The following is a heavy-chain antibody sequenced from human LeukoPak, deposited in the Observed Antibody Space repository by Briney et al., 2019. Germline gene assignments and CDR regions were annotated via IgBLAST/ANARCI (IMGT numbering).Heavy chain of an antibody. CDR3: AKDSANWEYFDY. V-gene: IGHV3-23*01. CDR2: ISGSGGST. J-gene: IGHJ4*02. D-gene: IGHD1-1*01. Sequence: GGSLRLSCAASGFTFSSYAMSWVRQAPGKGLEWVSAISGSGGSTYYADSVKGRFTFSRDNSKNTLYLQMNSLRAEDTAVYYCAKDSANWEYFDYWGQGTLVTVSS. CDR1: GFTFSSYA.